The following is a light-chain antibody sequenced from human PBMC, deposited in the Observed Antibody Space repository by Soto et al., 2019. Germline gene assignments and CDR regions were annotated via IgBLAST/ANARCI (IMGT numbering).Light chain of an antibody. CDR1: SSDVGGYNY. J-gene: IGLJ2*01. Sequence: QSALTQPPSASGSPGQSVTISCTGTSSDVGGYNYVSWYQQHPGKAPKLMIYEVSKRTSGVPDRFSGFKSGNTASLTVSGLQAEDETDYYCSSYAGSNNLLFGGGTKLTVL. V-gene: IGLV2-8*01. CDR3: SSYAGSNNLL. CDR2: EVS.